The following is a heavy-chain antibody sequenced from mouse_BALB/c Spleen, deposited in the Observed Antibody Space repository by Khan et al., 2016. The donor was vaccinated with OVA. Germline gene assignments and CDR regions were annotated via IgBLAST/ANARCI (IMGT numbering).Heavy chain of an antibody. CDR1: GYTFTNYG. V-gene: IGHV9-3-1*01. CDR3: ARPPYFAYTLDH. Sequence: QIQLVQSGPELKKPGETVKISCKASGYTFTNYGMNWVKQSPGKALKWMGWINTYTGEPTYADDFKGRFAFSLETSASTAYLQINNLKDEDTATYFCARPPYFAYTLDHWGQGTSVTVSS. D-gene: IGHD2-10*01. J-gene: IGHJ4*01. CDR2: INTYTGEP.